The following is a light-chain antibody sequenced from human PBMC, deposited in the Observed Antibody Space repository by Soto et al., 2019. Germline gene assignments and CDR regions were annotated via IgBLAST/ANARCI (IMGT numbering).Light chain of an antibody. CDR2: EVS. Sequence: QSALTQPASVSGSPGQSITISCAGTMRDVGAYNLVSWYQQHPGRAPQLIIYEVSNRPSGVSNRFSGSKSGNTASLTISGLQAEDEADYYCSSYTSSSTFVVFGGGTKLTVL. CDR3: SSYTSSSTFVV. CDR1: MRDVGAYNL. V-gene: IGLV2-14*01. J-gene: IGLJ2*01.